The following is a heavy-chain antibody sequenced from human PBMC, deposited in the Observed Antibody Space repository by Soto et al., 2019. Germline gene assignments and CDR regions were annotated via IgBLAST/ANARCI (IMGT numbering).Heavy chain of an antibody. CDR3: ARDSWDYGDYGPLDFDY. CDR2: ISSSSSYI. CDR1: GFTFSSYS. Sequence: EVQLVESGGGLVKPGGSLRLSCAASGFTFSSYSMNWVRQAQGKGLEWVSSISSSSSYIYYADSVKGRFTISRDNAKNSLYLQMNSLRAEDTAVYYCARDSWDYGDYGPLDFDYWGQGTLVTVSS. V-gene: IGHV3-21*01. J-gene: IGHJ4*02. D-gene: IGHD4-17*01.